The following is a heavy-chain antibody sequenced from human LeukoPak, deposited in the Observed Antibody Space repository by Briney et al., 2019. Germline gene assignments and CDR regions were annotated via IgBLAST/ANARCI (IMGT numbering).Heavy chain of an antibody. CDR1: GFTFSDYY. J-gene: IGHJ4*02. CDR3: ARETTRFGELFTKDYYFDY. D-gene: IGHD3-10*01. Sequence: GGSLRLSCAASGFTFSDYYMSWIRQAPGKGLEWVSYISSSGSTIYYADSVKGRFTISRDNAKNSLYLQMNSLRAEDTAVYYCARETTRFGELFTKDYYFDYWGQGTLVTVSS. V-gene: IGHV3-11*01. CDR2: ISSSGSTI.